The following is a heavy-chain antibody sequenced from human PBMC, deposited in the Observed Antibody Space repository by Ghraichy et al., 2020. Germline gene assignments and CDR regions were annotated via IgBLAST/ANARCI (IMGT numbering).Heavy chain of an antibody. CDR3: ARDSSSSWGMDV. CDR1: GGSFSGYY. CDR2: INHSGST. J-gene: IGHJ6*02. Sequence: SETLSLTCAVYGGSFSGYYWSWIRQPPGKGLEWIGEINHSGSTNYNPSLKSRVTISVDTSKNQFSLKLSSVTAADTAVYYCARDSSSSWGMDVWGQGTTVTVSS. D-gene: IGHD6-6*01. V-gene: IGHV4-34*01.